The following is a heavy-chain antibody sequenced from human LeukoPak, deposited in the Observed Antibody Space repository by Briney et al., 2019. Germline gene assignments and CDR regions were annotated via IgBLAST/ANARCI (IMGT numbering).Heavy chain of an antibody. CDR1: GGSFSGYY. Sequence: SETLSLTCAVYGGSFSGYYWSWIRQPPGKGLEWIGEINHSGSTNYNPSLKSRVTISVDTSKNQFSLKLSSVTAADTAVYYCAGLSIAVAGFDYWGQGTLVTVSS. V-gene: IGHV4-34*01. D-gene: IGHD6-19*01. J-gene: IGHJ4*02. CDR2: INHSGST. CDR3: AGLSIAVAGFDY.